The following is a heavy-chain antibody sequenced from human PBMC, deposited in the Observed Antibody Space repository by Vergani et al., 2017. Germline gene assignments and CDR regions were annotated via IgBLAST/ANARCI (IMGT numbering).Heavy chain of an antibody. CDR1: GGSISSHY. D-gene: IGHD3-3*01. J-gene: IGHJ5*02. V-gene: IGHV4-59*11. CDR2: IYYSGST. Sequence: QVQLQESGPGLVKPSETLSLTCTVSGGSISSHYWSWIRQPPGKGLEWIGYIYYSGSTNYNPSLKSRVTISVDTSKNQFSLKLSSVTAADTAVYYCARGRDFWSGSQWWFDPWGQGTLVTVSS. CDR3: ARGRDFWSGSQWWFDP.